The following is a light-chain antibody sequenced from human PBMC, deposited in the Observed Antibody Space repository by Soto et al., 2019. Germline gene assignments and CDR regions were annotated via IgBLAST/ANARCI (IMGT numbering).Light chain of an antibody. Sequence: ELVMTQSPTTLSVSPGERVTLSCRASQSVSSYLAWYQHKPGQPPRLLIYGASSRAIGIPDRFSGSGSGTDFTLTISRLEPEDFAVYYCQQYGSSPWTFGQGTKVDIK. CDR2: GAS. CDR1: QSVSSY. CDR3: QQYGSSPWT. J-gene: IGKJ1*01. V-gene: IGKV3-20*01.